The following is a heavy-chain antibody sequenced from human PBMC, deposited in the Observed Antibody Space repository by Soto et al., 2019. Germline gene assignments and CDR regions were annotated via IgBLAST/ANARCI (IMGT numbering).Heavy chain of an antibody. CDR1: GFTFSSYW. V-gene: IGHV3-74*01. Sequence: EVQLVESGGGLVQPGGSLRLSCAASGFTFSSYWMHWVRQVPGKGLVWVSRINNDGSSTNYADSVKGRFTISRDYAKNILYLQMTSLRAADTAVYYCARGELATITASDYWGQGTLVTVSS. J-gene: IGHJ4*02. CDR3: ARGELATITASDY. D-gene: IGHD5-12*01. CDR2: INNDGSST.